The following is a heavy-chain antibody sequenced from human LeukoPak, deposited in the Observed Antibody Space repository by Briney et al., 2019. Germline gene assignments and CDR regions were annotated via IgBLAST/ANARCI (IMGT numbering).Heavy chain of an antibody. CDR3: ASSYYDSSGYWNYYYMDV. D-gene: IGHD3-22*01. J-gene: IGHJ6*03. V-gene: IGHV1-69*13. CDR1: GGTFSSYA. Sequence: SVKVSCKASGGTFSSYAISWVRQAPGQGLEWMGGIIPIFGTANYAQKFQGRVTITADESTSRACMELSSLRSEDTAVYYCASSYYDSSGYWNYYYMDVWGKGTTVTISS. CDR2: IIPIFGTA.